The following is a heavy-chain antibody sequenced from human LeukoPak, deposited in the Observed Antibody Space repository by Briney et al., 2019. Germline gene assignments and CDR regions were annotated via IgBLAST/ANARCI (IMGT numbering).Heavy chain of an antibody. CDR1: GGSFSGYY. V-gene: IGHV4-34*01. CDR3: ARARNYYYDSSGYTYGY. D-gene: IGHD3-22*01. J-gene: IGHJ4*02. Sequence: SETLSLTCAVYGGSFSGYYWSWIRQPPGKGLEWIGEISHSGSTNYNPSLKSRVTISVDTSKNQFSLKLSSVTAADTAVYYCARARNYYYDSSGYTYGYWGQGTLVTVSS. CDR2: ISHSGST.